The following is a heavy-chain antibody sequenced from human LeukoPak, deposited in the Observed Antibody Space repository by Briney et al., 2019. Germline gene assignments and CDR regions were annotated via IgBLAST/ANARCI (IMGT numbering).Heavy chain of an antibody. Sequence: SETLSLTCGVYGGSLGGFYWSWIRQPAGKGLEWIGEVNHSGSTNYNPSLKSRVTISVDTSKNQFSLKLSSVTAADTAVYYCARGPRGYYYDSSGYVDYWGQGTLVTVSS. CDR2: VNHSGST. V-gene: IGHV4-34*01. CDR3: ARGPRGYYYDSSGYVDY. D-gene: IGHD3-22*01. J-gene: IGHJ4*02. CDR1: GGSLGGFY.